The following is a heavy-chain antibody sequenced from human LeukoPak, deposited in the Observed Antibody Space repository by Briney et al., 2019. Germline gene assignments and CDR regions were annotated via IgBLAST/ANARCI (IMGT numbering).Heavy chain of an antibody. Sequence: GGSLRLSCAASGFTFSSYAMNWVRQAPGKGLEWVSSISSSSTYIYYADSMKGRFTISRDNAKNSLHLQMNSLRAEDTAVYYCARDNYYDSSGYYSTPDYFDYWGQGTLVTVSS. J-gene: IGHJ4*02. CDR2: ISSSSTYI. CDR1: GFTFSSYA. D-gene: IGHD3-22*01. CDR3: ARDNYYDSSGYYSTPDYFDY. V-gene: IGHV3-21*01.